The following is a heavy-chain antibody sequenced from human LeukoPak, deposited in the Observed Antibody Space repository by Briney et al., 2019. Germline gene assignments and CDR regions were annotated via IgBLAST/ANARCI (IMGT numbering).Heavy chain of an antibody. V-gene: IGHV3-74*01. CDR1: GFTFSRYW. J-gene: IGHJ3*02. CDR2: INDDGSST. D-gene: IGHD3-22*01. Sequence: SGGSLRLSCAASGFTFSRYWMHWVRHAPGKGLVWVSRINDDGSSTTYSDSVRGRFTISRDNDKSTLYLQMNGLTAEDTAVYYCARMPGSSNYDGRGKDAFDIWGQGTMVTVSS. CDR3: ARMPGSSNYDGRGKDAFDI.